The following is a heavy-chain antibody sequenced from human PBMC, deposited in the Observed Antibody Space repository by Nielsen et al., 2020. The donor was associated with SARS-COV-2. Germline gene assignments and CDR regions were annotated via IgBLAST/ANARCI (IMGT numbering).Heavy chain of an antibody. D-gene: IGHD2-2*01. V-gene: IGHV3-48*01. Sequence: GESLKISCAASGFTFSSYSMNWVRQAPGKGPEWVSYISSSSSTIYYADSVKGRFTISRDNAKNSLYLQMNSLRAEDTAVYYCARDFKGYCSSSSCLDAFDIWGQGTMVTVSS. CDR2: ISSSSSTI. J-gene: IGHJ3*02. CDR3: ARDFKGYCSSSSCLDAFDI. CDR1: GFTFSSYS.